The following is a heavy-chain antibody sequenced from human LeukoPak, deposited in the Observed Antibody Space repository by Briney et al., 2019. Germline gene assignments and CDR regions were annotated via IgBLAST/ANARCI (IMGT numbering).Heavy chain of an antibody. J-gene: IGHJ4*02. CDR3: ASGEGAYYFDS. CDR1: GFTFSDHY. Sequence: GGSLRLSCAASGFTFSDHYMSWIRQAPGKGLECVSYISRSSSYTNYADSVKGRLTISRDNAKNSLYLQMNSLRAEDTAVYYCASGEGAYYFDSWGQGTLATVSS. CDR2: ISRSSSYT. D-gene: IGHD3-10*01. V-gene: IGHV3-11*03.